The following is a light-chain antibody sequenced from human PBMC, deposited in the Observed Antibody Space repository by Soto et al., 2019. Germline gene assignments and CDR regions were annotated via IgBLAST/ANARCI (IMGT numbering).Light chain of an antibody. CDR2: GTS. V-gene: IGKV3D-20*02. CDR3: QPRRNWRVT. J-gene: IGKJ4*01. Sequence: EIVLTQSPGTLSLSSGERATLYCRASQSVSSKYLAWYQQKPGQAPRVLIYGTSIRASGVPERFSGGGSGTDFTLTISSLELEDIEVYYCQPRRNWRVTLGGGTKADIK. CDR1: QSVSSKY.